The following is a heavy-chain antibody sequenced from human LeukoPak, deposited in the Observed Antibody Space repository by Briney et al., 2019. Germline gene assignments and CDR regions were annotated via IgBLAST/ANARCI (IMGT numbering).Heavy chain of an antibody. CDR1: GYCFTSYW. CDR3: ARTRRDGYNYSGGSDY. J-gene: IGHJ4*02. CDR2: IYPGDSDT. D-gene: IGHD5-24*01. V-gene: IGHV5-51*01. Sequence: GASLKFSCKGSGYCFTSYWIGWVRQLAGKGLGWMGIIYPGDSDTRYSPSFHGQVTISADKSSSTAYLQWSSLKASDTAMYYCARTRRDGYNYSGGSDYWGQGTLVTVSS.